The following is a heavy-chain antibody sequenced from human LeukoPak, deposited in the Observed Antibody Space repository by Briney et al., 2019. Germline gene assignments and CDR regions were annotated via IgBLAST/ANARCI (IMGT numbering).Heavy chain of an antibody. V-gene: IGHV3-30*09. CDR2: ISYDGSNK. D-gene: IGHD3-10*01. J-gene: IGHJ4*02. CDR1: GFTFSSYA. Sequence: GGSLRLSCAASGFTFSSYAMHWVRKAPGKGLEWVAVISYDGSNKYYADSVKGRFAISRDNSKNTLYLQMNSLRAEDTAVYYCAREDSYYYGSGSYPFDYWGQGTLVTVSS. CDR3: AREDSYYYGSGSYPFDY.